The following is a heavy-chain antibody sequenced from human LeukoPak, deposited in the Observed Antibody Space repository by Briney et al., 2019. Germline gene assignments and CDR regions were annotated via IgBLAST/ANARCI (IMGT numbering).Heavy chain of an antibody. CDR3: ARDHLKRRRDIVVVPAAGGFVWYFDL. Sequence: SVKVSCKASGGTFSSYAISWVRQAPGQGLEWMGGIIPIFGTANYAQKFQGRVTITADESPITAYMELSSLRSEDTAVYYCARDHLKRRRDIVVVPAAGGFVWYFDLWGRGTLVTVSS. J-gene: IGHJ2*01. CDR2: IIPIFGTA. V-gene: IGHV1-69*13. D-gene: IGHD2-2*01. CDR1: GGTFSSYA.